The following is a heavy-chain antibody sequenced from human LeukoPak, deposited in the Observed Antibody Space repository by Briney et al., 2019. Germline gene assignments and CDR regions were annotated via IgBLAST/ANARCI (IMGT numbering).Heavy chain of an antibody. V-gene: IGHV3-74*01. Sequence: GSLSLSCAASGFTFSRYWMHWVRQAPGKGPVWVSRINSDGSSTTYADSVKGRFTISRDNAKNTLHLQMNSLRAEDTAVYFCARDREATVTTYDYWGQGTLVTVSS. J-gene: IGHJ4*02. CDR3: ARDREATVTTYDY. CDR1: GFTFSRYW. CDR2: INSDGSST. D-gene: IGHD4-17*01.